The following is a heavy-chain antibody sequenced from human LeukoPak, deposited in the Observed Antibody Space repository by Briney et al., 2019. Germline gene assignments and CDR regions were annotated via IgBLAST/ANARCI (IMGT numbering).Heavy chain of an antibody. J-gene: IGHJ3*02. CDR1: GFSFSSYG. CDR2: IRHDGSKK. Sequence: GGSLRLSCAASGFSFSSYGMHWARQAPCKGLEWVTFIRHDGSKKYYADSVKGRFTISRDNSKETLYLQMNSLRPEDTAVYYCFSCLAPGYGGSASPGAFDMWGRGTLVIVSS. V-gene: IGHV3-30*02. CDR3: FSCLAPGYGGSASPGAFDM. D-gene: IGHD4-23*01.